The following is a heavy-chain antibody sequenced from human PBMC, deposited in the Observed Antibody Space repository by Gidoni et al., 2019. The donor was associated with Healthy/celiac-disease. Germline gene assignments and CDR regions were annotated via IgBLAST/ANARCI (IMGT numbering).Heavy chain of an antibody. CDR1: GFTFRSYA. Sequence: VQRLESGGGLVQTGGSLRHSGAASGFTFRSYAMSWVRQAPGKGLGWVSAISGSSGSTYYADSVKGRFTSSIDNSKNTLYLQMNSLRAEDTAVYYCAKEISSSWDTSGVEHAFDIWGQGTMVTVSS. J-gene: IGHJ3*02. D-gene: IGHD6-13*01. CDR2: ISGSSGST. V-gene: IGHV3-23*01. CDR3: AKEISSSWDTSGVEHAFDI.